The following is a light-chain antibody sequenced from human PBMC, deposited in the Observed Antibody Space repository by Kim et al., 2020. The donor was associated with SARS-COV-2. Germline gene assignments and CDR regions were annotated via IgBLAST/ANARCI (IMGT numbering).Light chain of an antibody. CDR3: QHYYNYSLT. V-gene: IGKV1-5*03. J-gene: IGKJ4*01. Sequence: DIQMTQSPSTLSASVGDRVTITCRASQNIITWLAWYQQKPGKAPELLISKASALESGVPSRFSGSGSGTDFTLTINSLQPDDFATYFCQHYYNYSLTFGRGTKVDIK. CDR2: KAS. CDR1: QNIITW.